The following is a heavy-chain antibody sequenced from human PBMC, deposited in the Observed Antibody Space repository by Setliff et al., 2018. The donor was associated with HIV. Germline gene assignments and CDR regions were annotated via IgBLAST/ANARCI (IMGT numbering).Heavy chain of an antibody. J-gene: IGHJ3*02. Sequence: GESLKISCKGSGYSFTSYWIGWVRQMPGKGLEWMGIISPGDSDTRYSPSFQGQVTISVDKSIRTAYLRWSSLKASDTAMYYCARPATYGTLDAFDIWGQGTMVTVSS. CDR2: ISPGDSDT. D-gene: IGHD3-10*01. V-gene: IGHV5-51*01. CDR3: ARPATYGTLDAFDI. CDR1: GYSFTSYW.